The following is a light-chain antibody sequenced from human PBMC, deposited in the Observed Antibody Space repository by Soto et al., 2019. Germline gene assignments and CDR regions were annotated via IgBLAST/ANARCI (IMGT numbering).Light chain of an antibody. V-gene: IGKV1-6*01. CDR1: QSISSY. J-gene: IGKJ1*01. CDR2: AAS. CDR3: LQDYNYPWT. Sequence: PSSLSASTGDRVTITCRASQSISSYLNWYQQKPGKAPKLLIYAASSLQSGVPSRFSGSGSGTDFTLTISSLQPEDFATYYCLQDYNYPWTFGQGTKVDIK.